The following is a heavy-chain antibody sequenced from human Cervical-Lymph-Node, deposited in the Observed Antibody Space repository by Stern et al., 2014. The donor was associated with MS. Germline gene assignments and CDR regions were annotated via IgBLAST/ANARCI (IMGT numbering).Heavy chain of an antibody. CDR1: GGTFSTYA. CDR3: ARERGSGSYVDY. J-gene: IGHJ4*02. D-gene: IGHD3-10*01. Sequence: VQLVESGAEVKKPGSSVKVSCKASGGTFSTYAISWVRQAPGQGLEWMGRIIPILVIRNYAQKFQGRVTIPADKSTSTAYMELSSLRSEDTAVYYCARERGSGSYVDYWGQGTLVTVSS. CDR2: IIPILVIR. V-gene: IGHV1-69*09.